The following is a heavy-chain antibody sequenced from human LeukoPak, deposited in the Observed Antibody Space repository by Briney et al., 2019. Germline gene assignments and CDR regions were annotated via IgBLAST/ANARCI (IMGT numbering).Heavy chain of an antibody. CDR1: GFTFSSYG. CDR2: IRYDGSNK. V-gene: IGHV3-33*06. Sequence: GGSLRLSCSASGFTFSSYGMHWVRQAPGKGLEWVAVIRYDGSNKYYADSVKGRFTISRDNSKNTLYLQMNSLRAEDTAVYYCAKDEYSGYDYSFDYWGQGTLVTVSS. CDR3: AKDEYSGYDYSFDY. J-gene: IGHJ4*02. D-gene: IGHD5-12*01.